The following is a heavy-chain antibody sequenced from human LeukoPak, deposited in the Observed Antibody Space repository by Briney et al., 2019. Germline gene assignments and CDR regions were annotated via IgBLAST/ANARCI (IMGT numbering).Heavy chain of an antibody. Sequence: GASVKVSCKASEYTFTDYYLHWARQAPGQGFEWMGWINPNSGDTNYAQKFQGRVTMTRDTSISTAHMEMSRLRSDDTAVYYCARANFLYCSSTTCLFDYWGQGTLVTVSS. CDR3: ARANFLYCSSTTCLFDY. V-gene: IGHV1-2*02. CDR1: EYTFTDYY. J-gene: IGHJ4*02. D-gene: IGHD2-2*01. CDR2: INPNSGDT.